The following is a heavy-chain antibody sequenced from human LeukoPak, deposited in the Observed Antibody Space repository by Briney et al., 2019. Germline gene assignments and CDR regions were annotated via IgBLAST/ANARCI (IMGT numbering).Heavy chain of an antibody. CDR2: ISPYNGNT. CDR1: GGTFSSYA. J-gene: IGHJ6*02. Sequence: ASVKVSCKASGGTFSSYAISWVRQAPGQGLEWMGWISPYNGNTNYAENLQGRVTMTTDTSTTTAYMELRSLKSDDTAVYYCARNYYYDSSGYSLEGMDVWGQGTTVTVSS. D-gene: IGHD3-22*01. V-gene: IGHV1-18*01. CDR3: ARNYYYDSSGYSLEGMDV.